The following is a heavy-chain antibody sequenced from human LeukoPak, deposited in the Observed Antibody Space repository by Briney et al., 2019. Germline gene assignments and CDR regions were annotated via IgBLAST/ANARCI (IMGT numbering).Heavy chain of an antibody. J-gene: IGHJ4*02. D-gene: IGHD6-19*01. CDR3: ARDPGPGYSSGFDY. CDR1: GFTVSSNY. V-gene: IGHV3-53*01. Sequence: PGGSLRLSCAASGFTVSSNYMSWVRQAPGKGLEWVSVIYSGGSTYYADSVKGRFTISRDNSKNTLYLQMNSLRAEDTAVYYCARDPGPGYSSGFDYWGQGTLVTVSS. CDR2: IYSGGST.